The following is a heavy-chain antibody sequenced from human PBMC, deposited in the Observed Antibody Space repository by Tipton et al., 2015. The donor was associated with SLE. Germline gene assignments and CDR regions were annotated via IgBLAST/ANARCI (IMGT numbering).Heavy chain of an antibody. CDR1: GGSFSTYY. V-gene: IGHV4-34*01. CDR3: ARDHYGVDAFDI. J-gene: IGHJ3*02. Sequence: TLSLTCGVYGGSFSTYYWSWIRQPPGKGLEWIGEINHSGSTNYNPSLKSRVTISVDTSKNQFSLKLSSVTAADTAVYYCARDHYGVDAFDIWGQGTMVTVSS. CDR2: INHSGST. D-gene: IGHD3-16*01.